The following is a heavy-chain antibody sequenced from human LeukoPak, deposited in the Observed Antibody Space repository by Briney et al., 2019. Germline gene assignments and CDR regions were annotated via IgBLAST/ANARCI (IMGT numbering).Heavy chain of an antibody. Sequence: ASVKVSCKASGYSFTRYDISWVRQAPGQGLEWMGWISTYSGNTNYAQRLHGRVTMTTDTSTTTAYMGLRNLRSDDTAVYYCARDAYNSRYFDYWGQGTLVTVSS. V-gene: IGHV1-18*01. CDR1: GYSFTRYD. D-gene: IGHD5-24*01. J-gene: IGHJ4*02. CDR3: ARDAYNSRYFDY. CDR2: ISTYSGNT.